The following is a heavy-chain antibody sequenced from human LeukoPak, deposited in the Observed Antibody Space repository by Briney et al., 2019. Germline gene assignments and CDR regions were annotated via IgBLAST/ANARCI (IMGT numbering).Heavy chain of an antibody. J-gene: IGHJ2*01. CDR2: IYSGGST. CDR1: GFTVSSNY. V-gene: IGHV3-53*01. D-gene: IGHD5-18*01. Sequence: GGSLRLSCAASGFTVSSNYMSWVRQAPGKGLEWVSVIYSGGSTYCADSVKGRFTISRDNSKNTLYLQMNSLRAEDTAVYYCAREKLWTYYWYLDLWGRGTLVTVSS. CDR3: AREKLWTYYWYLDL.